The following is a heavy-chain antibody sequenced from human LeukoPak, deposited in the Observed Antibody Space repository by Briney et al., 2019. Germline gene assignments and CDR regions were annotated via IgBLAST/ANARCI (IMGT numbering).Heavy chain of an antibody. D-gene: IGHD4-17*01. CDR2: IYYSGTT. J-gene: IGHJ5*02. Sequence: PSETLSLTCTVSGGSITSYYWSWIRQPPGKGLEWIGYIYYSGTTNYNPSLKSRVTISVDTSKNQFSLKVNSVTAADTVVYYCVRSKSGTYGWFDPWGQGTLVTVSS. CDR3: VRSKSGTYGWFDP. V-gene: IGHV4-59*01. CDR1: GGSITSYY.